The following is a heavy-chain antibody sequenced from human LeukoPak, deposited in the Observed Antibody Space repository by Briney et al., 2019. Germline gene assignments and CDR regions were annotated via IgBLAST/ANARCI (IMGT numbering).Heavy chain of an antibody. CDR3: ARDYYGTPPLDY. D-gene: IGHD3-10*01. CDR1: GYTFTSYG. V-gene: IGHV1-18*01. J-gene: IGHJ4*02. CDR2: ISAHDGDT. Sequence: ASVKVSCKASGYTFTSYGISWVRQAPGQGLEWMGWISAHDGDTNYAQKLQGRVTMTTDTSTSTAYMELRSLRSDDTAVYFCARDYYGTPPLDYWGQGTLVTVSS.